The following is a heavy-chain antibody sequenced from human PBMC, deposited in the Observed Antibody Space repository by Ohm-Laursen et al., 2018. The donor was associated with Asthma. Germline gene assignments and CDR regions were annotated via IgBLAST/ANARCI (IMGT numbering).Heavy chain of an antibody. D-gene: IGHD2-2*01. Sequence: RSLRLSCTASGFTFRSYGMYWVRQAPGKGLEWVAVGGSYYDGGLKYYADSVNGRFTVSRDDSKNTLYLQMSSLRGEDTAIYYCATLSWYASQYWGQGTLVTVSS. J-gene: IGHJ4*02. V-gene: IGHV3-33*08. CDR2: GGSYYDGGLK. CDR1: GFTFRSYG. CDR3: ATLSWYASQY.